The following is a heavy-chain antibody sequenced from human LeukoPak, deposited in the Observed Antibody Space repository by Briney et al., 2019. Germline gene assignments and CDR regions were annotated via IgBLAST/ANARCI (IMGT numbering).Heavy chain of an antibody. CDR1: GYTFTGYY. V-gene: IGHV1-2*02. CDR3: ARGDTMVRGVRRYYFDY. J-gene: IGHJ4*02. CDR2: INPNSGGT. Sequence: ASVKVSCKASGYTFTGYYMHWVRQAPGQGLEWMGWINPNSGGTNYAQKFQGRVTMTRDTSISTAYMELSRLRSDDTAVYYCARGDTMVRGVRRYYFDYWGQGTLVTVSS. D-gene: IGHD3-10*01.